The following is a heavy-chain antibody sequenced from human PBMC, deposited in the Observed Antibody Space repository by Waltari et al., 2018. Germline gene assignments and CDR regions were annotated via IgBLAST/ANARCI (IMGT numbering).Heavy chain of an antibody. J-gene: IGHJ3*02. CDR1: GGSISSGGYY. CDR2: IYYSGST. D-gene: IGHD3-22*01. V-gene: IGHV4-31*03. Sequence: QVQLQESGPGLVKPSQTLSLTCTVSGGSISSGGYYWSWIRQHPGKGLEWIGYIYYSGSTYYNPSLKSRVTISVDTSKNQFSLKLSSVTAADTAVYYCASPGIGDSSGYQEAFDIWGQGTMVTVSS. CDR3: ASPGIGDSSGYQEAFDI.